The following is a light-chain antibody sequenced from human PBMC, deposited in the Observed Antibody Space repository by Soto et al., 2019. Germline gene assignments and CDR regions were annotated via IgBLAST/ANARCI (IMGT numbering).Light chain of an antibody. CDR3: HSYESNNVV. CDR1: RGSIASNY. CDR2: EDN. V-gene: IGLV6-57*03. J-gene: IGLJ3*02. Sequence: NFMLTQPHSVSESPGKTVIISCTRSRGSIASNYVQWYQQRPGSAPTIVIYEDNQRPSGAPDRFSGSVDSSSNSASLTISGLKTEDEADYYCHSYESNNVVFGGGTKLTVL.